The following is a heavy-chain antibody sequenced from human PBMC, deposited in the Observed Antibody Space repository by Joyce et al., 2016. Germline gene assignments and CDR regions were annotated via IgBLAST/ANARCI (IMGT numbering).Heavy chain of an antibody. J-gene: IGHJ1*01. V-gene: IGHV3-48*01. Sequence: EVQLVESGGALVQPGGSVRLSCAASGFTFSSYSLGWVRQAPGKGLEWISDMGGVMSTTHYSDSVKGRFTISSDNAKNSLYLQMSGLTAEDTAIYYCARGGLSSGWFPQFFQYWGQGTLVSVSS. CDR1: GFTFSSYS. CDR2: MGGVMSTT. CDR3: ARGGLSSGWFPQFFQY. D-gene: IGHD6-19*01.